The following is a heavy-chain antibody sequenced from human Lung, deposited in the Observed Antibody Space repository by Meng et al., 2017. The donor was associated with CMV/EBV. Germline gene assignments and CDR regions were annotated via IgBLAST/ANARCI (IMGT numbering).Heavy chain of an antibody. J-gene: IGHJ4*02. CDR1: A. CDR3: ARIGLCSGTTCYTGDYSSRHFDY. V-gene: IGHV1-69*05. D-gene: IGHD2-2*02. Sequence: AISWVLQAPGQGLGCMGWNIPIFGTANYAQNFQGRVTITTDESRSTAYMELSSLRSEDTAVYYCARIGLCSGTTCYTGDYSSRHFDYWGQGTLVTVSS. CDR2: NIPIFGTA.